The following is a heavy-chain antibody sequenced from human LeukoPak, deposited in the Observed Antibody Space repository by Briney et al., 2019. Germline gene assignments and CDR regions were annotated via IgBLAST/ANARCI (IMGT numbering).Heavy chain of an antibody. V-gene: IGHV1-8*01. Sequence: GASVKVSCKASGYTFTSYDINWVRQATGQGLEWMGWMNPNSGNTGYAQKFQGGVTMARNTSISTAYMELSSLRSEDTAVYYCARSGRLLLWFGELLSGAPYFDYWGQGTLVTVSS. J-gene: IGHJ4*02. D-gene: IGHD3-10*01. CDR3: ARSGRLLLWFGELLSGAPYFDY. CDR2: MNPNSGNT. CDR1: GYTFTSYD.